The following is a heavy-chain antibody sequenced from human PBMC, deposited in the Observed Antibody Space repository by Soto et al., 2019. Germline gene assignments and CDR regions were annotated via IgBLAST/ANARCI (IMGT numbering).Heavy chain of an antibody. V-gene: IGHV3-33*01. CDR1: GFTFSSYG. CDR2: IWYDGSNK. J-gene: IGHJ6*02. CDR3: ARVLLGGPTFYYGMDV. D-gene: IGHD1-26*01. Sequence: QVQLVESGGGVVQPGRSLRLSCAASGFTFSSYGMHWVRQAPGKGLEWVAVIWYDGSNKYYADSVKGRFTISRDNSKNTLYLQMNSLRAEDTAVYYCARVLLGGPTFYYGMDVWGQGTTVTVSS.